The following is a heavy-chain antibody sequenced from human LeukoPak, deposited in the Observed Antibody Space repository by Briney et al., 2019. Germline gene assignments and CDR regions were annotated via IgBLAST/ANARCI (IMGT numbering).Heavy chain of an antibody. CDR3: ARDVDYGSGSYYKDSNWFDP. CDR2: IYCSGST. V-gene: IGHV4-59*01. CDR1: GGSISSYY. Sequence: SSEALSLTCTVSGGSISSYYWSWVRQPPGKGLEWIGYIYCSGSTNYNPSLKSRVTISVDTSKNQFSLKLSSVTAADTAVYYRARDVDYGSGSYYKDSNWFDPWGQGTLVTVSS. J-gene: IGHJ5*02. D-gene: IGHD3-10*01.